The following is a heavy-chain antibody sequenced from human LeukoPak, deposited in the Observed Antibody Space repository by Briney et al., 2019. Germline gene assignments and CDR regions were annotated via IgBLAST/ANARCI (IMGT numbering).Heavy chain of an antibody. Sequence: ASVKVSCKVSGYTLTELSMHWVRQAPGKGLEWMGGFDPEDGETIYAQKFQGRVTMTEDTSTDTAYVELSSLRSEDTAVYYCATDFYDSSGSDYWGQGTLVTVSS. D-gene: IGHD3-22*01. CDR2: FDPEDGET. CDR1: GYTLTELS. J-gene: IGHJ4*02. CDR3: ATDFYDSSGSDY. V-gene: IGHV1-24*01.